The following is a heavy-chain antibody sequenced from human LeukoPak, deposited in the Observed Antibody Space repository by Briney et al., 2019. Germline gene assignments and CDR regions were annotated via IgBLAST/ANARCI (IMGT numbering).Heavy chain of an antibody. D-gene: IGHD3-22*01. J-gene: IGHJ4*02. Sequence: GGSLRLSCAASGFTFSSYAMSWVRQAPGKGLEWVSAISGSGGSTYNADSVKGRFTISRDNSKNTLYLQMNSLRAEDTAVYYCAKDFRPDYYDSSGYYYFDYWGQGTLVTVSS. CDR3: AKDFRPDYYDSSGYYYFDY. CDR2: ISGSGGST. CDR1: GFTFSSYA. V-gene: IGHV3-23*01.